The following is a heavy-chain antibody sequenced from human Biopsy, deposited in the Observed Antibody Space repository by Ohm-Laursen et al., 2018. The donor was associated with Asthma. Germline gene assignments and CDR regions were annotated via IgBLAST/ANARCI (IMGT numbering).Heavy chain of an antibody. J-gene: IGHJ4*02. CDR2: VYYSGST. CDR1: GGSINNFY. Sequence: SDTLSLTWTVSGGSINNFYWSWIRQLPGKGLESIGHVYYSGSTNYNPSLKSRVTISIDASKNQFSLKLTSVTAADTAVYYCARGVDRVTGLLDHFDSWGQGTLVTVSS. D-gene: IGHD2-21*02. V-gene: IGHV4-59*07. CDR3: ARGVDRVTGLLDHFDS.